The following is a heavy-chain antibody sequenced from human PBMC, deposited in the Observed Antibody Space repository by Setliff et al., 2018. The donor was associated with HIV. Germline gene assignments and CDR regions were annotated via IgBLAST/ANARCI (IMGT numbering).Heavy chain of an antibody. CDR2: ISPYNGHT. D-gene: IGHD3-22*01. Sequence: ASVKVSCKASGYTFTTYDITWVRQAPGQGLEWLGWISPYNGHTNYAQKFRGRVTITADKSTSTAYMELSSLTSDDAAVYFCARDNVDSDSRTYLHHWGQGTLVTVSS. V-gene: IGHV1-18*01. CDR1: GYTFTTYD. CDR3: ARDNVDSDSRTYLHH. J-gene: IGHJ5*02.